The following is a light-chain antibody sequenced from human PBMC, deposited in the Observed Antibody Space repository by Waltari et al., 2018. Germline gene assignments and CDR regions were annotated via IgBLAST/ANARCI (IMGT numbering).Light chain of an antibody. CDR1: SSDVGDYNS. Sequence: QSALTPPASVSGSPGQSITISCTGTSSDVGDYNSFSWYQQHPGKAPKLMIYDVSNRPSGVSNRFSGSKSGNTASLTISGLQAEDEADYYCSSYIGSSTLELFGGGTSLTVL. CDR2: DVS. J-gene: IGLJ2*01. CDR3: SSYIGSSTLEL. V-gene: IGLV2-14*03.